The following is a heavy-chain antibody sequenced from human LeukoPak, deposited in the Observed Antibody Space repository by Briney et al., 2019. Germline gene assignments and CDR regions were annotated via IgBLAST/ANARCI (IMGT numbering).Heavy chain of an antibody. CDR2: IDNDGTDT. V-gene: IGHV3-74*01. Sequence: GGSLRLSCGASGFTFTSYWFRWGRQAPGEGVVWVSRIDNDGTDTIYADSVKGRFAIYRDNAKNTLYLQMDSLRAEDTAVYYCARGGFSHGFDIWGQGTMVTVSS. CDR3: ARGGFSHGFDI. CDR1: GFTFTSYW. J-gene: IGHJ3*02. D-gene: IGHD5-12*01.